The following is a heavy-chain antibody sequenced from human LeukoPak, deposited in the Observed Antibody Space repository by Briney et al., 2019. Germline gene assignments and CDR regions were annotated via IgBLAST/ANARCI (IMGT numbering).Heavy chain of an antibody. V-gene: IGHV3-48*04. J-gene: IGHJ6*02. CDR1: GFAFSAYS. CDR2: ISSGGTTI. Sequence: GGSLRLSCAASGFAFSAYSMNWVRQAPGKGLEWISYISSGGTTIYYADSVKGRFTISRDNAENSLYLQMISLRVEDTAVYYCARGNAMDVWGQGTTVTVSS. CDR3: ARGNAMDV.